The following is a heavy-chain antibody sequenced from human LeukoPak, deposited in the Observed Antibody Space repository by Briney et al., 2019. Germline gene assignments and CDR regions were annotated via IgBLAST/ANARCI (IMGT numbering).Heavy chain of an antibody. D-gene: IGHD6-13*01. V-gene: IGHV3-21*01. Sequence: GGSLRLSCAASGFTFSSYSMNWVRQAPGKGLEWVSSISSSSSYIYHADSVKGRFTISRDNAKNSLYLQMNSLRAEDTAVYYCARERVVAAAVPFDYWGQGTLVTVSS. CDR2: ISSSSSYI. CDR3: ARERVVAAAVPFDY. CDR1: GFTFSSYS. J-gene: IGHJ4*02.